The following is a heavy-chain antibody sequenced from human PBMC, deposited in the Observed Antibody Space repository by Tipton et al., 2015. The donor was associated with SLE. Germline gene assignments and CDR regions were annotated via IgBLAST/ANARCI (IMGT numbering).Heavy chain of an antibody. CDR3: TTVGYCIRNMCNRYSYYYGMDV. Sequence: LRLSCTVSGGSIRSYYWSWIRQPPGKRLEWIGFVYYGGSTNMGTTNYNPSLESRLDISVDTSGRLFFLRLSSMTAADTAVYYCTTVGYCIRNMCNRYSYYYGMDVWGQGTTVTVSS. D-gene: IGHD3-3*02. J-gene: IGHJ6*02. V-gene: IGHV4-59*08. CDR2: VYYGGST. CDR1: GGSIRSYY.